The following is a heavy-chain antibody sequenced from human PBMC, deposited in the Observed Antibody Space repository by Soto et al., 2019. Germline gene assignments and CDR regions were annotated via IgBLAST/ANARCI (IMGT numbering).Heavy chain of an antibody. V-gene: IGHV4-34*01. J-gene: IGHJ6*02. CDR3: ARMHHLFRYYYYGMDV. CDR1: GWCVKGYY. Sequence: KHSETLALAFAAYGWCVKGYYGGGIRQPPGKGLEWMGEINHRGSTNYNPSLKSRVTRSVDTSKNQFSLKLSSVTAADTAVYYCARMHHLFRYYYYGMDVWGQGTTVTVSS. CDR2: INHRGST.